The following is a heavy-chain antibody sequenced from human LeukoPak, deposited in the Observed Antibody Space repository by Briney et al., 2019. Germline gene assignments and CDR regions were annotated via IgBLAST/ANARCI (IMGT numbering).Heavy chain of an antibody. CDR1: GFTFNNYA. V-gene: IGHV3-23*01. D-gene: IGHD6-13*01. J-gene: IGHJ4*02. CDR2: IDGGGGST. Sequence: GRSLRLSCAASGFTFNNYAMSWVSLVPGNGLEWVSGIDGGGGSTYYADSVKGRFTISRDNSKNTLYLQMNSLRAEDTAIFYCAKTRGYSNSWFDYWGQGTLVTVSS. CDR3: AKTRGYSNSWFDY.